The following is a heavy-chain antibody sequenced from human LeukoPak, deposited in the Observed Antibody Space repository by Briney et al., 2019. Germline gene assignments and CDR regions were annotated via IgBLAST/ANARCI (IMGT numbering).Heavy chain of an antibody. V-gene: IGHV3-30*02. Sequence: GGSLRLSCAASGFTFSSYGMHWVRQAPGEGLEWVAFIRYDGGNKYYADSVKGRFTISRDNSKNTLYLQMNSLRAEDTAVYYCALSLWYSSPDYWGQGTLVTVSS. CDR3: ALSLWYSSPDY. CDR1: GFTFSSYG. CDR2: IRYDGGNK. J-gene: IGHJ4*02. D-gene: IGHD6-13*01.